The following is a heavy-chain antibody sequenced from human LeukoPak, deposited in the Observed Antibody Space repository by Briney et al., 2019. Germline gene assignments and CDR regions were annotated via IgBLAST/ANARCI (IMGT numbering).Heavy chain of an antibody. J-gene: IGHJ4*02. Sequence: GGSLRLSCAASGFTFSSYSMNWVRQAPGKGLEWVSSISSSSSYIYYADSVKGRFTISRDNSKNTLYLQMNSLRAEDTAVYYCAVSVVPAAPFDYWGQGTLVTVSS. D-gene: IGHD2-2*01. V-gene: IGHV3-21*04. CDR2: ISSSSSYI. CDR3: AVSVVPAAPFDY. CDR1: GFTFSSYS.